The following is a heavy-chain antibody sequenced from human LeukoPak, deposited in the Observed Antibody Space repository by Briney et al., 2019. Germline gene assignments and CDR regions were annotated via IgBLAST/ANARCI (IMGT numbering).Heavy chain of an antibody. CDR1: GGSISSSTYY. V-gene: IGHV4-39*01. CDR3: SRLGIVPAGNIDC. D-gene: IGHD2-2*01. Sequence: SETLSLTCALSGGSISSSTYYWGWIRQTPGKGLEWIGNIYYSGSSYYNPSLKSRLTISVDTSKNQFSLSLTSVTAADTAVYYCSRLGIVPAGNIDCWGQGTLVTVSS. CDR2: IYYSGSS. J-gene: IGHJ4*02.